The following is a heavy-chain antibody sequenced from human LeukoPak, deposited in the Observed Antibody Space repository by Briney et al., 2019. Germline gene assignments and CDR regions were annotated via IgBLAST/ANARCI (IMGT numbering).Heavy chain of an antibody. CDR1: GFTVSSNY. Sequence: GGSLRLSCAASGFTVSSNYMSWLRQAPGKGLEWVSVIYSGGSTYYADSVKGRFTIPRDNSKNTLYLQMNSLRAEDTAVYYGSRGGGVLLWFGGESAFDIWGQGTMVTVSS. CDR2: IYSGGST. J-gene: IGHJ3*02. D-gene: IGHD3-10*01. CDR3: SRGGGVLLWFGGESAFDI. V-gene: IGHV3-53*01.